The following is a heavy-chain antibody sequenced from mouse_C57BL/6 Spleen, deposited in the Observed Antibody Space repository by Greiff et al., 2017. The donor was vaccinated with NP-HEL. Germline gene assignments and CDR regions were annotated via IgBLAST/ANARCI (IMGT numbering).Heavy chain of an antibody. V-gene: IGHV5-4*01. CDR2: ISDGGSYT. J-gene: IGHJ4*01. CDR1: GFTFSSYA. D-gene: IGHD1-1*01. CDR3: ARVFGSSYAMDY. Sequence: EVQLVESGGGLVKPGGSLKLSCAASGFTFSSYAMSWVRQTPEKRLEWVATISDGGSYTYYPDNVKGRFTISRDNAKNNLYLQMSHLKSEDTAMYYWARVFGSSYAMDYWGQGTSVTVSS.